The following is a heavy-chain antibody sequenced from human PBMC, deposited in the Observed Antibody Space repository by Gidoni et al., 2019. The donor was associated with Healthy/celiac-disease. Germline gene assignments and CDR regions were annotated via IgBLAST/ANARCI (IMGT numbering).Heavy chain of an antibody. V-gene: IGHV3-9*01. CDR3: AKDRGSSYWYFDL. J-gene: IGHJ2*01. D-gene: IGHD6-6*01. CDR1: GSAFDDYA. CDR2: ISWNSGSI. Sequence: EVQLVESGGGLVQPGRSLRLSCAASGSAFDDYAMHWVRQGPGKGLEWVSGISWNSGSIGYADSVKGRFTISRDNAKNSLYLQMNSLRAEDTALYYCAKDRGSSYWYFDLWGRGTLVTVSS.